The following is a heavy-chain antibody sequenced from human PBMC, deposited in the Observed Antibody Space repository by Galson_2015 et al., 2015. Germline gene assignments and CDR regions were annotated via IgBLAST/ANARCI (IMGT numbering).Heavy chain of an antibody. CDR2: ISYDGSNK. CDR1: GFTFSSYG. CDR3: ARADGSGINLDY. V-gene: IGHV3-30*03. D-gene: IGHD3-10*01. J-gene: IGHJ4*02. Sequence: SLRLSCAASGFTFSSYGMHWVRQAPGKGLEWVAVISYDGSNKYYADSVKGRFTISRDNSKNTLYLQMNSLRAEDTAVYYCARADGSGINLDYWGQGTLVTVSS.